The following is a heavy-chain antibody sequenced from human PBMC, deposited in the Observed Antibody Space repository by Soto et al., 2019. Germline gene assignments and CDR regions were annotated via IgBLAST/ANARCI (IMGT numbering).Heavy chain of an antibody. J-gene: IGHJ4*02. D-gene: IGHD3-16*01. Sequence: EVQLVESGGGLVQPGGSLRLSCATSGFTFNKYWIHWVRQAPGEGLVWVSRINGDGTHRDYAESVRGRFSISRAFAQRTVFLQMNSLKDEDTAVYYCARLGFVGEGDFWGQGIHVSVSS. CDR2: INGDGTHR. CDR3: ARLGFVGEGDF. V-gene: IGHV3-74*01. CDR1: GFTFNKYW.